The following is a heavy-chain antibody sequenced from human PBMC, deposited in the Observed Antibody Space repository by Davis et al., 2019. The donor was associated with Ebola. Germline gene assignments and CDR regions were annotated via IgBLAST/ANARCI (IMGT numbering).Heavy chain of an antibody. CDR1: RNTLTTYY. CDR2: INPSGGST. V-gene: IGHV1-46*01. D-gene: IGHD4-11*01. CDR3: ARGRLQRNWFDP. J-gene: IGHJ5*02. Sequence: ASVKVSCKASRNTLTTYYMHWVRQAPGQGLEWMGIINPSGGSTTYAQKFQGRVTMTRDTSTSTVYMELSSLRSEDTAVYYCARGRLQRNWFDPWGQGTLVTVSS.